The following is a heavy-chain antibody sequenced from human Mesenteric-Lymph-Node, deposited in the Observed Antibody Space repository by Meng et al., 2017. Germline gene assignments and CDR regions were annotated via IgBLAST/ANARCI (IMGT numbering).Heavy chain of an antibody. Sequence: GESLKISCAASGITFSSYAMSWVRQAPGKGLEWVSGISDSGGSTYYADSVKGRFTISRDNPKSSLYLQMNSLRAEDTAVYYCALTERFGELLSRGGYWGQGTLVTVSS. CDR3: ALTERFGELLSRGGY. CDR1: GITFSSYA. J-gene: IGHJ4*02. CDR2: ISDSGGST. V-gene: IGHV3-23*01. D-gene: IGHD3-10*01.